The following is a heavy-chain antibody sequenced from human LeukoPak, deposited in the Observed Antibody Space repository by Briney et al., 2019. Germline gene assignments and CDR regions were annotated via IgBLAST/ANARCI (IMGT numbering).Heavy chain of an antibody. V-gene: IGHV4-34*01. D-gene: IGHD3-22*01. CDR1: GGSFSGYY. Sequence: PETLSLTCAVYGGSFSGYYWSWIRQPPGKGLEWIGEINHSGSTNYNPSLKSRVTISVDTSKNQFSLKLSSVTAADTAVYYCARKLGYYYDSTFDYWGQGTLVTVSS. J-gene: IGHJ4*02. CDR2: INHSGST. CDR3: ARKLGYYYDSTFDY.